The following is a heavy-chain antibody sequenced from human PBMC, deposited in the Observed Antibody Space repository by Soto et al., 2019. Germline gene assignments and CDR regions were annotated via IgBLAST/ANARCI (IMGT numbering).Heavy chain of an antibody. CDR2: INPNSGGT. Sequence: QVQLVQSGAEVKKPGASVKVSCKASGYTFTGYYMHWVRQAPGQGLEWMGWINPNSGGTNYAQKFQGWVTMTRDTSISTAYMELSRLRSDDTAVYYCAREAAGPDYSYYMDVWGKGTTVTVSS. D-gene: IGHD6-13*01. J-gene: IGHJ6*03. CDR3: AREAAGPDYSYYMDV. V-gene: IGHV1-2*04. CDR1: GYTFTGYY.